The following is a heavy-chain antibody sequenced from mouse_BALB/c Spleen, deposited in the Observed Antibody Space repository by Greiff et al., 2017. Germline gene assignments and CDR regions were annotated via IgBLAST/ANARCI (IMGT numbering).Heavy chain of an antibody. CDR2: ISSGGSYT. Sequence: VQLNESGGGLVKPGGSLKLSCAASGFTFSSYAMSWVRQTPEKRLEWVATISSGGSYTYYPDSVKGRFTISRDNAKNTLYLQMSSLRSEDTAMYYCARRDYYAMDYWGQGTSVTVSS. V-gene: IGHV5-9-3*01. J-gene: IGHJ4*01. CDR1: GFTFSSYA. CDR3: ARRDYYAMDY.